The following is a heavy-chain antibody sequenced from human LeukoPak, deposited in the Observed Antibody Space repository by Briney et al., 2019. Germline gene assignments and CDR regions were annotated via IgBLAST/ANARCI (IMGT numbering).Heavy chain of an antibody. Sequence: SETLSLTCTVSGGSIRSYFWGWIRQPPGKGPEWIGYIYYSGTSNYNPSLKSRVTISVDTSKNQFSLKLSSVTAADTAVYYCASRSSIWSGYQDTLYYFDSWGQGTLVTVSS. CDR3: ASRSSIWSGYQDTLYYFDS. V-gene: IGHV4-59*01. D-gene: IGHD3-3*01. CDR1: GGSIRSYF. J-gene: IGHJ4*02. CDR2: IYYSGTS.